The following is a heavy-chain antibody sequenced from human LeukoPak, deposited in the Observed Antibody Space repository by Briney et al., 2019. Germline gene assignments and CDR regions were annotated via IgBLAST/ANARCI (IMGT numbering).Heavy chain of an antibody. CDR3: ARGPYSSSSAPPEDYYYYMDV. V-gene: IGHV3-21*01. J-gene: IGHJ6*03. CDR1: GFTFSSYS. CDR2: ISSSSSYI. Sequence: GGSLRLSCAASGFTFSSYSMNWVRQAPGKGLEWVSSISSSSSYIYYADSVKGRFTISRDNAKNSLYLQMNSLRAEDTAVYYCARGPYSSSSAPPEDYYYYMDVWGKGTTVTVSS. D-gene: IGHD6-6*01.